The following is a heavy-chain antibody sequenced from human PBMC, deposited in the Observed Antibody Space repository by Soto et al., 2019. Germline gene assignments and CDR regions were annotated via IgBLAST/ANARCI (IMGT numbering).Heavy chain of an antibody. CDR3: AREWQWLGYYYGTDV. D-gene: IGHD6-19*01. Sequence: SETLSLTCAVYGGSFSGYYWSWIRQPPGKGLEWIGEINHSGSTNYNPSLKSRVTISVDTSKNQFSLKLSSVTAADTAVYYCAREWQWLGYYYGTDVWGQGTTVTVSS. V-gene: IGHV4-34*01. CDR1: GGSFSGYY. CDR2: INHSGST. J-gene: IGHJ6*02.